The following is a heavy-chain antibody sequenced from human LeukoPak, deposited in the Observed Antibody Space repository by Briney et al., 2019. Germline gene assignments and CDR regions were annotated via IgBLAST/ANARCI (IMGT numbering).Heavy chain of an antibody. CDR2: INPSGGST. J-gene: IGHJ6*03. CDR3: ARTNTPNYYYYYVDV. CDR1: GYTFTSYY. Sequence: ASVKVSCKASGYTFTSYYMHWVRQAPGQGLEWMGIINPSGGSTSYAQKFQGRVTITTDESTSTAYMELSSLRSEDTAVYYCARTNTPNYYYYYVDVWGKGTTVTVSS. V-gene: IGHV1-46*01.